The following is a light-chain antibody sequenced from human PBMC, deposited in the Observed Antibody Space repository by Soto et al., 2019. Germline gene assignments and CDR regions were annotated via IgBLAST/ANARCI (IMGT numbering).Light chain of an antibody. CDR2: GAS. Sequence: EIVLPLSPGTLSFAPGERDPFSCRAIQSVSSSYLDWSQQKPGQAPRLLIYGASSRAPGIPDRFSGSGSGTDFTLTISRLEPEDFAVYYCQQYGSSPITCGKGTRREI. CDR3: QQYGSSPIT. CDR1: QSVSSSY. J-gene: IGKJ5*01. V-gene: IGKV3-20*01.